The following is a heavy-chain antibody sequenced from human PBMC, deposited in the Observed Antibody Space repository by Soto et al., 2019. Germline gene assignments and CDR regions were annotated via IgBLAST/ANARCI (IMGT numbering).Heavy chain of an antibody. CDR2: INAGNGNT. V-gene: IGHV1-3*01. Sequence: QVQLVQSGAEVQKPGASVKVSCKASGYTFTSYAMHWVRQAPGQRLEWMGWINAGNGNTKYSQKFQGRVTITRGKSANTAYMELSSLRSEDTAVYYCARDYYDSSGYCAYFDYWGQGTLVTVSS. D-gene: IGHD3-22*01. CDR1: GYTFTSYA. J-gene: IGHJ4*02. CDR3: ARDYYDSSGYCAYFDY.